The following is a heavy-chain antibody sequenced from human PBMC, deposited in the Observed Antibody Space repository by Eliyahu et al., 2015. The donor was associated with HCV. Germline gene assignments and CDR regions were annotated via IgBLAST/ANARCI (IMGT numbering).Heavy chain of an antibody. CDR1: GGSINTNW. V-gene: IGHV4-4*02. D-gene: IGHD3/OR15-3a*01. Sequence: QVQLQESGPRLVKPSGTLSLKCAVSGGSINTNWWAWVRQPPGKGLEWIGAINHSGSPNYNPSLEGRVVMSIDRSTNLFSLRLDSVTAADTAVYYCARIRSSDFWNGNLGWFDCWGQGIPVTVSS. CDR3: ARIRSSDFWNGNLGWFDC. CDR2: INHSGSP. J-gene: IGHJ5*01.